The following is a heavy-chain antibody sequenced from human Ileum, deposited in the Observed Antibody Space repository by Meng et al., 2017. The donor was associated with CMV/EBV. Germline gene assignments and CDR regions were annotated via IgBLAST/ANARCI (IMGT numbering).Heavy chain of an antibody. Sequence: DVQLVDSWECLFQPGVSRGISGAASGFPFSDLWIYWVRQAPGKGLVWVSAISTDETNTHYADSVKGRFTISRDNAKNTVYLQMNSLRAEDTAVYYCARDIHYSFDYWGQGALVTVSS. CDR3: ARDIHYSFDY. CDR2: ISTDETNT. D-gene: IGHD3-10*01. CDR1: GFPFSDLW. J-gene: IGHJ4*02. V-gene: IGHV3-74*01.